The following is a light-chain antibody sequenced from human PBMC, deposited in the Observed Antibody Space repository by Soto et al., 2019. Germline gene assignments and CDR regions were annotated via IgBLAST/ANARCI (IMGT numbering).Light chain of an antibody. V-gene: IGKV3-11*01. CDR2: DAS. CDR1: ESVSTY. Sequence: EIVLTQSPATLSLSPGERATLSCRATESVSTYLAWYQQKPGRAPRLLIYDASKRATGIPARFSGSGSGTGFTLTISSLEPEEFAVYYCQQRSKWPITFGQGTRLEIK. CDR3: QQRSKWPIT. J-gene: IGKJ5*01.